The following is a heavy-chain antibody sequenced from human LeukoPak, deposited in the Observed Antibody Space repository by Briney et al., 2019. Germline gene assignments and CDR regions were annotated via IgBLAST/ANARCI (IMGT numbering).Heavy chain of an antibody. J-gene: IGHJ4*02. V-gene: IGHV3-23*01. CDR2: ISGSGGST. CDR1: GFTVSSNY. Sequence: GGSLRLSCAASGFTVSSNYMSWVRQAPGKGLEWVSAISGSGGSTYYADSVKGRFTISRDNSKNTLYLQMNSLRAEDTAVYYCARESRDGYNPAPYFDYWGQGTLVTVSS. CDR3: ARESRDGYNPAPYFDY. D-gene: IGHD5-24*01.